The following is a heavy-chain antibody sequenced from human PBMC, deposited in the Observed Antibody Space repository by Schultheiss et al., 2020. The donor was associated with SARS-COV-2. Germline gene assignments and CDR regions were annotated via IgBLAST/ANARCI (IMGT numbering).Heavy chain of an antibody. CDR3: ARVFIVVVPAAPDV. V-gene: IGHV4-61*10. D-gene: IGHD2-2*01. J-gene: IGHJ6*04. Sequence: SETLSLTCTVSGGSISSGGYYWSWIRQPAGKGLEWIGYIYYSGSTNYNPSLKSRVTISVDTSKNQFSLKLSSVTAADTAVYYCARVFIVVVPAAPDVWGKGTTVTVSS. CDR1: GGSISSGGYY. CDR2: IYYSGST.